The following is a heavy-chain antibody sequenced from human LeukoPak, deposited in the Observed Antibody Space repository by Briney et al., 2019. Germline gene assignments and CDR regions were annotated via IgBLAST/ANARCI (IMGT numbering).Heavy chain of an antibody. CDR2: IKQDGSEK. V-gene: IGHV3-7*01. Sequence: GGSLRLSCAAAGFTFSSYWMSWVRQAPGKGLEWVANIKQDGSEKYYVDSVKGRFTISRDNAQNSLYLQMNSLRAEDTAVYYCARGAAYSSSWYGDYXXYWGXXTLVTVSS. CDR3: ARGAAYSSSWYGDYXXY. D-gene: IGHD6-13*01. J-gene: IGHJ4*01. CDR1: GFTFSSYW.